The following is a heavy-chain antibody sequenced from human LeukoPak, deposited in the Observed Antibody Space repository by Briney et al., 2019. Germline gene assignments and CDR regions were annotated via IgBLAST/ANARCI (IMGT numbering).Heavy chain of an antibody. CDR2: INSDGSST. Sequence: GGSLRLSCAASGFTFRSYWMHWVRQAPGKGLVWVSHINSDGSSTTYADSVKGRFTISRDNAKNSLYLQMNSLRDEDTAVYYCARGRWFAPNFDYWGQGTLVTVSS. CDR3: ARGRWFAPNFDY. V-gene: IGHV3-74*01. D-gene: IGHD3-10*01. J-gene: IGHJ4*02. CDR1: GFTFRSYW.